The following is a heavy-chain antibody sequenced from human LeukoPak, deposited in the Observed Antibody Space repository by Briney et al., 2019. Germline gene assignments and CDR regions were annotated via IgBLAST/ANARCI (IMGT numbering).Heavy chain of an antibody. D-gene: IGHD3-3*01. J-gene: IGHJ4*02. CDR2: IYSSGST. V-gene: IGHV4-59*01. Sequence: SETLSLTCTVSGGSISSYYWSWIRQPPGKGLEWIGYIYSSGSTNYNPSLKSRVTISVDTSKNQFSLKLSSVTAADTAVYYCARVREYYDFWSGYYPSIFDYWGQGTLVTVSS. CDR1: GGSISSYY. CDR3: ARVREYYDFWSGYYPSIFDY.